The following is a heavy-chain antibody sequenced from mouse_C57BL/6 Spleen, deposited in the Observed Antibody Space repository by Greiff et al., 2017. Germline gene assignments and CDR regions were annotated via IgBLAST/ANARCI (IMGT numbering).Heavy chain of an antibody. J-gene: IGHJ3*01. D-gene: IGHD4-1*01. CDR3: ARRGTGWFAY. Sequence: QVQLKQSGAELARPGASVKLSCKASGYTFTSYGISWVKQRTGQGLEWIGEIYPRSGNTYYNEKFKGKATLTADKSSSTAYMELRSLTSEDSAVXFCARRGTGWFAYWGQGTLVTVSA. CDR1: GYTFTSYG. V-gene: IGHV1-81*01. CDR2: IYPRSGNT.